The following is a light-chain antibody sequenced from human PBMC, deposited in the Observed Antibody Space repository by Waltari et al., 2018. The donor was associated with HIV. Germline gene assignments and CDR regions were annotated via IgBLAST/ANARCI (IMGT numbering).Light chain of an antibody. V-gene: IGLV2-18*02. Sequence: QSALTQPPSVSGSPGQSVTISCTGTSSDVGSYYRVPWYQQPPGTAPKLSIYEVGNRPSGVPHRFSRSKSGNTASLTISGLQAEDEADYYCSSYTSSSTLVFGGGTKLTVL. CDR3: SSYTSSSTLV. CDR1: SSDVGSYYR. J-gene: IGLJ2*01. CDR2: EVG.